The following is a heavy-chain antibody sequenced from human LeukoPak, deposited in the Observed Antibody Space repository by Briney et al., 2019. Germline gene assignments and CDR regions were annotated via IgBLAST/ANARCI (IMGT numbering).Heavy chain of an antibody. Sequence: PSETLSLTCTVSGGSISSSSYYWDWIRQSPGKGLEWIGNIYYSGSTYYNPSLKSRVTISVDTSKTQFSLKLSSVTAADTAVYYCASLYSSSSKYWGQGTLVTDSS. J-gene: IGHJ4*02. CDR1: GGSISSSSYY. V-gene: IGHV4-39*01. CDR2: IYYSGST. D-gene: IGHD6-6*01. CDR3: ASLYSSSSKY.